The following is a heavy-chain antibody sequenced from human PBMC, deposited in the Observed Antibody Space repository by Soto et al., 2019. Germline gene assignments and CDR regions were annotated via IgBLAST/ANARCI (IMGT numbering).Heavy chain of an antibody. CDR2: IYYSGST. CDR3: AMGDGYINYCYYYGMDV. D-gene: IGHD5-12*01. CDR1: GGSISSYY. V-gene: IGHV4-59*01. J-gene: IGHJ6*02. Sequence: SETLSLTCTVSGGSISSYYWSWIRQPPGKGLKWIGYIYYSGSTNYNPSLKSRVTISVDTSKNQFSLKLTSVTAADTAVYYCAMGDGYINYCYYYGMDVWGQGTTVTVSS.